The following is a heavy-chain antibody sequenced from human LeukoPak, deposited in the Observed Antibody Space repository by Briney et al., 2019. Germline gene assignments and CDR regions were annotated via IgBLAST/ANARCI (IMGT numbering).Heavy chain of an antibody. CDR1: GGSFSGYY. CDR2: INHSGST. D-gene: IGHD3-10*01. V-gene: IGHV4-34*01. CDR3: ARDRRYYGSGSYSGYYYYYYGMDG. Sequence: PSETLSLTCAVYGGSFSGYYWSWIRQPPGKGLEWIGEINHSGSTNYNPSLKSRVTISVDTSKNQLSLKLSSVTAADTAVYYCARDRRYYGSGSYSGYYYYYYGMDGWGQGTKVTVS. J-gene: IGHJ6*02.